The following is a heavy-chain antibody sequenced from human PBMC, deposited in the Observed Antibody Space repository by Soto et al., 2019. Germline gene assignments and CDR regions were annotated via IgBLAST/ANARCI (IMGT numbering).Heavy chain of an antibody. V-gene: IGHV4-4*02. CDR2: VYHNERT. J-gene: IGHJ4*02. Sequence: SETLSLTCAVSGASMFDNFWWSWVRQVPGKGLEWIGEVYHNERTNFNPSLKTRVSMSIDTSKSQFSLKLTSVTAADTAIYFCARDAEVTGETDRFDYWGQGVLVTVSS. D-gene: IGHD3-16*01. CDR1: GASMFDNFW. CDR3: ARDAEVTGETDRFDY.